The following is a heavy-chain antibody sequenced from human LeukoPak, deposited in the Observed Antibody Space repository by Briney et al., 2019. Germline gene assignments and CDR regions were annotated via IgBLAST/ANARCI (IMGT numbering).Heavy chain of an antibody. CDR3: AIGITGYYAGTDY. J-gene: IGHJ4*02. CDR1: GGTFSSHG. V-gene: IGHV1-69*05. Sequence: SVKVSCKASGGTFSSHGISWVRQAPGQGLEWMGGITPIFGTANYPQKFQGRVTITTDETTSTAYMEVSSLRSEDTAVYYCAIGITGYYAGTDYWGQGTLVTVSS. CDR2: ITPIFGTA. D-gene: IGHD3-9*01.